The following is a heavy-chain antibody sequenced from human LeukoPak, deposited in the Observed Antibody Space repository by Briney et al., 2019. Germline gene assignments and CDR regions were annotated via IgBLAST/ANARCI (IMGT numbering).Heavy chain of an antibody. Sequence: GESLKISCKGSGYSLTSYWIGWVRQMPGKGLEWMGIIYPADSDVRYSPSFQGQVTISADKSISTAYLQWTSLKASDTAMYFWARQTGRYSDYWGQGTLVTVSS. CDR3: ARQTGRYSDY. V-gene: IGHV5-51*01. CDR2: IYPADSDV. J-gene: IGHJ4*02. CDR1: GYSLTSYW.